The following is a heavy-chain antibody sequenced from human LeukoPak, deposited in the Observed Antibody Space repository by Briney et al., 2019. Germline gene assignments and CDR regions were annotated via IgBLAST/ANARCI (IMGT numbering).Heavy chain of an antibody. Sequence: PGGSVRLSCSASGFNFNNYAMNWVGQAPGKGREYVSAISRNGGSTYYADSVKDRYTIYGDNSKNTLYLQISSLRAEDTAVYYCGLAAYYYDSSGSDDAFD. V-gene: IGHV3-64D*08. CDR2: ISRNGGST. CDR1: GFNFNNYA. D-gene: IGHD3-22*01. CDR3: GLAAYYYDSSGSDDAFD. J-gene: IGHJ3*02.